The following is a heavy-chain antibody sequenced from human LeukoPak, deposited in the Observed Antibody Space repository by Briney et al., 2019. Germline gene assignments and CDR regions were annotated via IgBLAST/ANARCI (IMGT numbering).Heavy chain of an antibody. J-gene: IGHJ4*02. Sequence: GTSLRLSCTAPGFTFSSYAIHWLRQAPGKGLEWVALVWHDGSNRYYSEAVKGRFTISRDNSKNTVYLQINSLRAEDTTVYYCARELFGSGSCPDYWGQGTRVTVSS. CDR1: GFTFSSYA. V-gene: IGHV3-33*01. D-gene: IGHD3-10*01. CDR3: ARELFGSGSCPDY. CDR2: VWHDGSNR.